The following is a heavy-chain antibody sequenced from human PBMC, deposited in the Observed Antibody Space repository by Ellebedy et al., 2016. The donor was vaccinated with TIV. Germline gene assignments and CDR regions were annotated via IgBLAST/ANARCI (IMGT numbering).Heavy chain of an antibody. V-gene: IGHV3-23*01. CDR1: GFTFSNYA. J-gene: IGHJ4*02. CDR2: TGGTGSGA. D-gene: IGHD3/OR15-3a*01. Sequence: GGSLRLSCTASGFTFSNYAMHWVRQAPGKGLEWVSATGGTGSGAYYADSVKGRFTISRDNSKNTLYLQMNSLRAEDTAVYYCAKHPNDFWTGYNLYFDYWGQGTLVTVSS. CDR3: AKHPNDFWTGYNLYFDY.